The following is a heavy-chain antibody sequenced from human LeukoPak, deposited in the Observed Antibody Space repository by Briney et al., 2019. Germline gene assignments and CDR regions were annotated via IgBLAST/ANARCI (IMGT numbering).Heavy chain of an antibody. CDR3: AREWFGTSLDY. J-gene: IGHJ4*02. V-gene: IGHV3-21*01. CDR1: GFTFSSYS. Sequence: GGSLRLSCAASGFTFSSYSMNWVRQAPGKGLEGVSSISSSSSYIYYADSVKGRFTISRDNAKNSMYLQMNSLRAEDTAVYYCAREWFGTSLDYWGQGTLVTVSS. CDR2: ISSSSSYI. D-gene: IGHD2-2*01.